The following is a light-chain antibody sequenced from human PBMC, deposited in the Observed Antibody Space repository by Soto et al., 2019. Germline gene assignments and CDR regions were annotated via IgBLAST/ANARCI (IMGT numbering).Light chain of an antibody. V-gene: IGKV3-15*01. CDR3: QQYDNFPRNT. CDR1: QSVSTS. CDR2: DAS. Sequence: EIVMTQSPATLPVSPGERATLSCRASQSVSTSLAWYQQKPGQAPGLLIYDASTRATGIPAKFSGRGSGTEFTLTNSSLQSEDFAVYYCQQYDNFPRNTFGQGTKVDIK. J-gene: IGKJ2*01.